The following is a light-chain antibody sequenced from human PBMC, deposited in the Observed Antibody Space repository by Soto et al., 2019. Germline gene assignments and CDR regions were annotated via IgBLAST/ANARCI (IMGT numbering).Light chain of an antibody. CDR2: DVS. CDR1: ESVTDY. Sequence: EIVLTQSPATLSLSPGERGTLSCRASESVTDYLAWXQXXXGQAPRLLVYDVSNRAAGIPTRFSGGGSGTDFTLTISNVEPEDFAVYYCQQRSDWPWTFGQGTKVDIK. J-gene: IGKJ1*01. V-gene: IGKV3-11*01. CDR3: QQRSDWPWT.